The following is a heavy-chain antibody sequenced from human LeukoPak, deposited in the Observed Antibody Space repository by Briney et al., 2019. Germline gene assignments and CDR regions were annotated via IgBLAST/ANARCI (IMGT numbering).Heavy chain of an antibody. D-gene: IGHD5-12*01. V-gene: IGHV4-59*01. J-gene: IGHJ5*02. CDR1: GGSISSYY. Sequence: SETLSLTCTVSGGSISSYYWSWIRQPPGKGLEWIGYIYHSESTNYNPSLKSRVTISVDTSKNQFSLKLSSVTAAETAVYYCASSTKGGYDSGWFDPWGQGTLVTVSS. CDR3: ASSTKGGYDSGWFDP. CDR2: IYHSEST.